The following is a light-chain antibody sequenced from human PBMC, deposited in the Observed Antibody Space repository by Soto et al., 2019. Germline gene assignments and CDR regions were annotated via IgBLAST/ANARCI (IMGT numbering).Light chain of an antibody. V-gene: IGKV3-15*01. J-gene: IGKJ1*01. CDR2: GAS. CDR3: LQYNNWPRT. Sequence: EIVMTQSPATLSVSPGERATLACRASQSVSSNLAWYQQKRGQAPRLLIYGASTRATGIPARFSGSGSGTEFTLTISSLQSEDFAVYYCLQYNNWPRTFGQGTKVEIK. CDR1: QSVSSN.